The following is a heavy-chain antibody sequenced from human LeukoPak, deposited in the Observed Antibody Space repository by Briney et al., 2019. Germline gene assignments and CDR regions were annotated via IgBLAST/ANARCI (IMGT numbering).Heavy chain of an antibody. V-gene: IGHV4-59*01. CDR2: IYYSGST. J-gene: IGHJ4*02. CDR3: AGSPGHVDTVATTYYFDY. D-gene: IGHD5-12*01. Sequence: SETLSLTCTVSGGSISSYYWSWIRQPPGKGLDWIGYIYYSGSTNYNHSLKSRVTISVDTSKNQFSLKLISVPAADTALYYCAGSPGHVDTVATTYYFDYWGQGTLVTVSS. CDR1: GGSISSYY.